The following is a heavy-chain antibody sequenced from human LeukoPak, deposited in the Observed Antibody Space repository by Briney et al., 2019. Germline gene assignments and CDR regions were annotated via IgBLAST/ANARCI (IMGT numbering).Heavy chain of an antibody. V-gene: IGHV4-59*01. D-gene: IGHD6-13*01. CDR1: GGSISSYY. Sequence: PSETLSLTCTVSGGSISSYYWSWIRQPPGKGLEWIGYIYYSGSTNYKPSLKSRVTISVDTSKNQFSLKLSSVTAADTAVYYCARWVAAAGPTGYWFDPWGQGTLVTVSS. J-gene: IGHJ5*02. CDR3: ARWVAAAGPTGYWFDP. CDR2: IYYSGST.